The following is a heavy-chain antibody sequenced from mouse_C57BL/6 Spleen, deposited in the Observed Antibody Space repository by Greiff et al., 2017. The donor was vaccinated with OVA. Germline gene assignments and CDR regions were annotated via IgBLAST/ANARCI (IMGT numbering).Heavy chain of an antibody. V-gene: IGHV1-64*01. CDR1: GYTFTSYW. CDR2: IHPNSGST. J-gene: IGHJ1*03. CDR3: ARRNGSSYWYFDV. Sequence: VQLQQPGAELVKPGASVKLSCKASGYTFTSYWMHWVKQRPGQGLEWIGMIHPNSGSTNYNEKFKSKATLTVDKSSSTAYMQLSSLTSEDSAVDYCARRNGSSYWYFDVWGTGTTVTVSS. D-gene: IGHD1-1*01.